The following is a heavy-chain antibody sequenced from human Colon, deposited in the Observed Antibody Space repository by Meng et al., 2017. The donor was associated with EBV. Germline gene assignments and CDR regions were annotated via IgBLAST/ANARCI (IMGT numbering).Heavy chain of an antibody. CDR3: ARDQIGGDGWFDP. D-gene: IGHD3-10*01. CDR2: IFYTGST. J-gene: IGHJ5*02. V-gene: IGHV4-30-4*01. CDR1: GGSITSGGYY. Sequence: QVELQGSGPGLVKPSQTLSLTCAVSGGSITSGGYYWNWIRQPPGKGLEWIGYIFYTGSTYYNPSLKSRVTISLDTSKNQFSLKLSSVTAADTAVYYCARDQIGGDGWFDPWGRGTLVTVSS.